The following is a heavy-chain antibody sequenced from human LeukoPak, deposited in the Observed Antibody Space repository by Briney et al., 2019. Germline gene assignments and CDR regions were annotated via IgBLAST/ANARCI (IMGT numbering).Heavy chain of an antibody. D-gene: IGHD4-23*01. CDR2: IWYDGSNK. CDR1: GFTFSSYG. V-gene: IGHV3-33*01. Sequence: GGSLRLSCAASGFTFSSYGMHWVRQAPGKGLEWVAVIWYDGSNKYYADSVKGRFTISRDNSKNTLYLQMNSLRAEDTAVYYCARDLLGNYYFDYWGQGTLATVSS. CDR3: ARDLLGNYYFDY. J-gene: IGHJ4*02.